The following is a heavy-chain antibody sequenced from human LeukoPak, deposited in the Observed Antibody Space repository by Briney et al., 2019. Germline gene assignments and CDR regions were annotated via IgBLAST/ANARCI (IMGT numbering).Heavy chain of an antibody. CDR2: VSYHGNTK. Sequence: GGSLRLSCAASGFTFSNYGMHWVRQAPGEGLQWVAVVSYHGNTKYYLESVRGRFTISRDNSMNTLYLEMNSLRADDTAVYYCAKEGYFVSRTFRGDFDYWGQGTPVTVSS. V-gene: IGHV3-30*18. J-gene: IGHJ4*02. D-gene: IGHD3-10*01. CDR3: AKEGYFVSRTFRGDFDY. CDR1: GFTFSNYG.